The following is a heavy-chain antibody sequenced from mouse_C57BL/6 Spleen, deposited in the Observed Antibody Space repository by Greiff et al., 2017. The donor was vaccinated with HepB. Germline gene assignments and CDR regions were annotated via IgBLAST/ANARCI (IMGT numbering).Heavy chain of an antibody. J-gene: IGHJ2*01. CDR2: INPYNGDT. V-gene: IGHV1-20*01. Sequence: EVQRVESGPELVKPGDSVKISCKASGYSFTGYFMNWVMQSHGKSLEWIGRINPYNGDTFYNQKFKGKATLTVDKSSSTAHMELRSLTSEDSAVYYCARRGKIYDGFDYWGQGTTLTVSS. CDR3: ARRGKIYDGFDY. D-gene: IGHD2-3*01. CDR1: GYSFTGYF.